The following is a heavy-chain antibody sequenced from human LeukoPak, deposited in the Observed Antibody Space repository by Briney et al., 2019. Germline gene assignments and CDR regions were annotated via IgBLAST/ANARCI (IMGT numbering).Heavy chain of an antibody. CDR1: GFTFSSYG. D-gene: IGHD6-13*01. Sequence: PGRSLRLSCAASGFTFSSYGMHWVRQAPGKGLEWVAVIWYDGSNKYYADSVKGRFTISRDNSKNTLYLQMNSLRAEDTAVYYWGMSRGRSGWYGVDYWGQGTLVTVSS. J-gene: IGHJ4*02. CDR3: GMSRGRSGWYGVDY. V-gene: IGHV3-33*01. CDR2: IWYDGSNK.